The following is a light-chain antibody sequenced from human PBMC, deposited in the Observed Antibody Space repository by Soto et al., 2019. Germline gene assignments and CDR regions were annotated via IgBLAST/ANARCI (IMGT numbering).Light chain of an antibody. CDR2: DVS. J-gene: IGLJ1*01. Sequence: QSALTQPASVSGSPGQSITISCTGSSSDVGAFDYVCWLQQHPGKAPKLLIFDVSSRPSGVSSRFSASKSGNTASLTISGLQAEDEADYYCSSYTTSITHVFGTGTKLTVL. V-gene: IGLV2-14*03. CDR1: SSDVGAFDY. CDR3: SSYTTSITHV.